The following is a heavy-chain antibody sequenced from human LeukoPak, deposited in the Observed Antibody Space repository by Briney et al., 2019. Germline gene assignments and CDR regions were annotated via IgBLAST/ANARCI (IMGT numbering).Heavy chain of an antibody. CDR2: INPNSGGT. CDR3: ARGSAYYGSGSYHPQDY. V-gene: IGHV1-2*02. CDR1: GYTFTGYY. Sequence: ASVKVSCKASGYTFTGYYMHWVRQAPGQGLEWMGWINPNSGGTNYAQKFQGRVTMTRDTSISTAYMELSRLRSGDTAVYYCARGSAYYGSGSYHPQDYWGQGTLVTVFS. D-gene: IGHD3-10*01. J-gene: IGHJ4*02.